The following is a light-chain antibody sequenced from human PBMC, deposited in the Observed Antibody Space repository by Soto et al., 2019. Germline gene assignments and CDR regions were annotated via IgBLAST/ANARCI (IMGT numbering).Light chain of an antibody. J-gene: IGKJ4*01. CDR2: AAS. CDR3: QQAIHFPIA. Sequence: DIQMTQSPSSVSASVGDSVTITCRASQGIDNWLAWYQQKPGMAPKLLISAASNLPSGVQTRFSGSGSRTDFTLTINSLQPEDFATYFCQQAIHFPIAFGGGTKVEI. V-gene: IGKV1-12*01. CDR1: QGIDNW.